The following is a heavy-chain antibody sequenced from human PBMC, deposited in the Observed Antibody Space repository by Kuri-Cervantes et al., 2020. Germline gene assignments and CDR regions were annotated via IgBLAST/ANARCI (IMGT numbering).Heavy chain of an antibody. Sequence: GESLKISCAASGFTVSSTYMSWVRQTPGKALEWVSVIYSGGDTYYADSVQGRFTISRDNSKNAVYLQMNSLRPEDTAVYYCARSRSGYSSTWYKNTGFDPWGQGTLVTVSS. CDR2: IYSGGDT. J-gene: IGHJ5*02. D-gene: IGHD6-13*01. CDR1: GFTVSSTY. V-gene: IGHV3-53*05. CDR3: ARSRSGYSSTWYKNTGFDP.